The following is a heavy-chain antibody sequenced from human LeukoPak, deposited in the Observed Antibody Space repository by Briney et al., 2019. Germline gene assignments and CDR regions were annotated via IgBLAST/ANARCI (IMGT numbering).Heavy chain of an antibody. CDR1: GFTFSSYS. D-gene: IGHD4/OR15-4a*01. V-gene: IGHV3-21*04. CDR3: ARRAGAYSHPYDY. CDR2: ISGSSSYI. J-gene: IGHJ4*02. Sequence: PGGSLRLSCAASGFTFSSYSMNWVRQAPGKGLEWVSFISGSSSYIYYGDSVKGRFTISRDNSKNTLYLQMNSLRAEDTAVYYCARRAGAYSHPYDYWGQGTLVTVSS.